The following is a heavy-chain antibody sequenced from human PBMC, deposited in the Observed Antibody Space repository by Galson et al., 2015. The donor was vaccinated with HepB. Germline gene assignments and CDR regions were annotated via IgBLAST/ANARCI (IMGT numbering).Heavy chain of an antibody. V-gene: IGHV1-24*01. CDR2: FDPEDGET. J-gene: IGHJ4*02. D-gene: IGHD6-19*01. CDR3: ATDRGEGSGWGFDY. CDR1: GYTLTELS. Sequence: SVKVSCKASGYTLTELSMHWVRQAPGKGLEWMGGFDPEDGETIYAQKFQGRVTMTEDTSTDTAYMELSSLRSEDTAVYYCATDRGEGSGWGFDYWGQGTLVTVSS.